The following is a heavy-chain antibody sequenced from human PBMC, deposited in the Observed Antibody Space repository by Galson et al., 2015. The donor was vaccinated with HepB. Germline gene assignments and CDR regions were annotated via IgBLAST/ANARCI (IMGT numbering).Heavy chain of an antibody. J-gene: IGHJ6*02. V-gene: IGHV3-48*04. CDR2: ISSSSSTI. Sequence: SLRLSCAAPGFTFSSYSMNWVRQAPGKGLEWVSYISSSSSTIYYADSVKGRFTISRDNAKNSLYLQMNSLRAEDTAVYYCARKGVGQQLVLDYYYGMDVWGQGTTVTVSS. CDR3: ARKGVGQQLVLDYYYGMDV. CDR1: GFTFSSYS. D-gene: IGHD6-13*01.